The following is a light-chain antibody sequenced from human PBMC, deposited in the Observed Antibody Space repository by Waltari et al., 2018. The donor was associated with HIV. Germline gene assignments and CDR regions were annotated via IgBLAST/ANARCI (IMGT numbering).Light chain of an antibody. CDR3: QAWDSSTVV. V-gene: IGLV3-1*01. J-gene: IGLJ2*01. CDR2: QDR. Sequence: SYEVTQPPSVSVSPGPTASITCSGDKLVDKHTCWYQQKPGQSPVLVIYQDRKRPSGIPERFAGSNSGNTATLTISGTQAMDEADYYCQAWDSSTVVFGGGTKLTVL. CDR1: KLVDKH.